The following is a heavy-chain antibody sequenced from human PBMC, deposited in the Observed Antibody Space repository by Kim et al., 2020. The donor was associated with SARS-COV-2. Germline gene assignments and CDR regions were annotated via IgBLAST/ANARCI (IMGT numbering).Heavy chain of an antibody. J-gene: IGHJ6*02. CDR2: INWNGGST. D-gene: IGHD2-15*01. CDR3: ARDSHCSGGSCYDGDYGMDV. CDR1: GFTFDDYD. Sequence: GGSLRLSCAASGFTFDDYDMSWVRQAPGKGLEWVSGINWNGGSTGYADSVKGRFTISRDNAKNSLYLQMNSLRAEDTALYHCARDSHCSGGSCYDGDYGMDVWGQGTTVTVSS. V-gene: IGHV3-20*01.